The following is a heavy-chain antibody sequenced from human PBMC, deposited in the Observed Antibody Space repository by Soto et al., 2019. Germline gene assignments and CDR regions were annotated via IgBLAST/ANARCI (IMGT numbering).Heavy chain of an antibody. D-gene: IGHD4-17*01. J-gene: IGHJ4*02. CDR3: ARRTNYGDYSFDY. CDR2: IHHSETT. Sequence: SETLALTCTVSGGSISSSSYYWCWILQPPGKGLEWIGEIHHSETTNYNPSLESRVTISIDTSKNHFSLKLSSVTAADTAVYYCARRTNYGDYSFDYWGQGTLVTVSS. CDR1: GGSISSSSYY. V-gene: IGHV4-39*02.